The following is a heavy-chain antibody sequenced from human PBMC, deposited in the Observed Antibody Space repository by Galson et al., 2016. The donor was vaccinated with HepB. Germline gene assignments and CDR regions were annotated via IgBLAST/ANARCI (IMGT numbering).Heavy chain of an antibody. V-gene: IGHV4-39*01. CDR3: AGLASGSYYSSDY. D-gene: IGHD3-10*01. CDR1: GGAISRSGYY. J-gene: IGHJ4*02. CDR2: IYNSGST. Sequence: SETLSLTCTVSGGAISRSGYYWGWIRQPPGKGLEWIGNIYNSGSTYYNPSLKSRVTVSIDTSKNQFSLKLTSVTATDTAVYYCAGLASGSYYSSDYWGQGALVTVSS.